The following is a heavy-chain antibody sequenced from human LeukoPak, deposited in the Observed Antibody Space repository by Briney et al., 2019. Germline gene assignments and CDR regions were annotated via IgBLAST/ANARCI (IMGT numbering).Heavy chain of an antibody. D-gene: IGHD3-22*01. J-gene: IGHJ4*02. CDR3: ASQLDDYYDSTGYYTGFIDY. CDR1: GDSISSNSYY. CDR2: IYYSGNP. V-gene: IGHV4-39*01. Sequence: SETLSLTCTVSGDSISSNSYYWGWIRQPPGKGLEWVGSIYYSGNPFYNPSLKSRVTISVDPSKNQFSPSLDSVTAADTAVYYCASQLDDYYDSTGYYTGFIDYWGPGTLVTVSS.